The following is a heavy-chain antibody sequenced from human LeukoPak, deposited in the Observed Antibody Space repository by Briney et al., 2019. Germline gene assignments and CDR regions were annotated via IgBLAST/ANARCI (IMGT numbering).Heavy chain of an antibody. D-gene: IGHD1-1*01. Sequence: ASVKVSCKASGYTFTSYYMHWVRQAPGQGLEWMGIINPSGGSTSYAQKLQGRVTMTTDTSTSTAYMELRSLRSDDTAVYYCARDLRGYNWNFDYWGQGTLVTVSS. CDR3: ARDLRGYNWNFDY. CDR2: INPSGGST. V-gene: IGHV1-46*01. CDR1: GYTFTSYY. J-gene: IGHJ4*02.